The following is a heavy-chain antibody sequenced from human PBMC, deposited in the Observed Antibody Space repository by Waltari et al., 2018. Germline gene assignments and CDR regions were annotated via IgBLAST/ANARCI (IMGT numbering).Heavy chain of an antibody. CDR3: ARIIKGVIYVDY. J-gene: IGHJ4*02. V-gene: IGHV4-39*01. CDR2: IHTSGST. CDR1: GGSISGSSLY. D-gene: IGHD3-10*01. Sequence: QLQLQESGPGLVKPSETLSLTCSVSGGSISGSSLYWGWIRQSPGKGREWIGFIHTSGSTCYNPSLQSRVTISVDTAKNQFSLSLTSMTAVDTAVYYCARIIKGVIYVDYWGPGTLVSVSS.